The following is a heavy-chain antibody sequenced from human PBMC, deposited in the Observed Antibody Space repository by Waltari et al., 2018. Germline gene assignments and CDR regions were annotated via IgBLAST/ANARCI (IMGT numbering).Heavy chain of an antibody. V-gene: IGHV4-59*08. D-gene: IGHD6-6*01. J-gene: IGHJ2*01. CDR3: ARGSSPWYFDL. Sequence: IRQPPGKGLEWIGYIYYSGSTNYNPSLKSRVTISVDTSKNQFSLKLSSVTAADTAVYYCARGSSPWYFDLWGRGTLVTVSS. CDR2: IYYSGST.